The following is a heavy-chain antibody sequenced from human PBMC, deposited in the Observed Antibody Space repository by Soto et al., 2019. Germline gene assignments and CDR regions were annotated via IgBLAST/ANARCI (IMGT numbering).Heavy chain of an antibody. V-gene: IGHV4-59*01. J-gene: IGHJ4*02. CDR1: GGSISGSY. CDR2: IHYSGST. CDR3: TKYRRTDAEEYSFDY. Sequence: SETLSLTCTVSGGSISGSYWSWIRQTPGKVLEWVGYIHYSGSTNYNPSLKSRVTMSVDSAKSQFSLQLSSVTAADTAVYFCTKYRRTDAEEYSFDYWGQGALVTVSS. D-gene: IGHD2-2*01.